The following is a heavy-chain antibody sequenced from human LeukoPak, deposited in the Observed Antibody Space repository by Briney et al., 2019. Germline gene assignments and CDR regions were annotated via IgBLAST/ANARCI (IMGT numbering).Heavy chain of an antibody. V-gene: IGHV4-34*01. CDR2: INHSGST. Sequence: SETLSLTCAVYGGSFSGYYWSWIRQPPGKGLEWIGEINHSGSTNYNPSLKSRVTISVDTSKNQFSLKLSSVTAADTAVYYCASEGTVAGSYFDYWGQGTLVTVSS. D-gene: IGHD6-19*01. CDR3: ASEGTVAGSYFDY. CDR1: GGSFSGYY. J-gene: IGHJ4*02.